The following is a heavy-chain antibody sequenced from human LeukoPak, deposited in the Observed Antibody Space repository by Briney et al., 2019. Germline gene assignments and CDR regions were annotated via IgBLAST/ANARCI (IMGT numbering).Heavy chain of an antibody. J-gene: IGHJ3*02. CDR2: IFPILGIA. D-gene: IGHD3-16*01. V-gene: IGHV1-69*04. CDR3: ARVTESAGWGSFDI. CDR1: GGTFRNYP. Sequence: SVKVSCKAPGGTFRNYPINCVRQAPGQGREGMGRIFPILGIANYTQKFEDRVMITADKSTSRAYMELSSLRSEDAALYYCARVTESAGWGSFDIWGQGTMVTVSS.